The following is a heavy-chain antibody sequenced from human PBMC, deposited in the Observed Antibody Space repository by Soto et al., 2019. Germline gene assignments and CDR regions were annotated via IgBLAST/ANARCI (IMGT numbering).Heavy chain of an antibody. CDR3: ARLHGYSSGWYDY. CDR1: GYTFSSNG. CDR2: ISTFNGNA. D-gene: IGHD6-19*01. J-gene: IGHJ4*02. V-gene: IGHV1-18*04. Sequence: QVQLVQSGAEVKKPGASVKVSCKASGYTFSSNGVSWVRQAPGQGLEWMGWISTFNGNAHYAQKFQGRVTMTTDTCTNTAYMELTSLSSDDTAVYYCARLHGYSSGWYDYWGQGTLVTVSS.